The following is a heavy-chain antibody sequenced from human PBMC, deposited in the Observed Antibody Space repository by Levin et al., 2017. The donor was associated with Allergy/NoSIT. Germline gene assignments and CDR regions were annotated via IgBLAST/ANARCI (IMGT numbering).Heavy chain of an antibody. J-gene: IGHJ4*02. CDR2: MNPNSGNT. D-gene: IGHD2-2*01. CDR3: ARIYCSSTSCYLEDY. CDR1: GYTFTSYD. Sequence: GESLKISCKASGYTFTSYDINWVRQATGQGLEWMGWMNPNSGNTGYAQKFQGRVTMTRNTSISTAYMELSSLRSEDTAVYYCARIYCSSTSCYLEDYWGQGTLVTVSS. V-gene: IGHV1-8*01.